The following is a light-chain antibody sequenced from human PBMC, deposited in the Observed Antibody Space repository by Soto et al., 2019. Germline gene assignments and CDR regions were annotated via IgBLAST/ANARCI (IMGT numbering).Light chain of an antibody. CDR2: GAS. CDR1: QSVSSNY. Sequence: EIVLTQSPGTLSLSPGERATLSCRASQSVSSNYVAWYQQKAGQAPRLLIYGASNRATGIPDRFSGSGSGTDFTLAISRLEAEDFAVYYCQQYESSPLTFGGGTKVEIK. V-gene: IGKV3-20*01. CDR3: QQYESSPLT. J-gene: IGKJ4*01.